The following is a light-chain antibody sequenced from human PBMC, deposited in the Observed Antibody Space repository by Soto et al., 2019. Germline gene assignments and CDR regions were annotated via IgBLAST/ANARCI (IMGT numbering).Light chain of an antibody. CDR1: QSVSSY. Sequence: EIVLTQSPATLSLSPGERATLSFRSSQSVSSYLAWYQQKPGRAPRLLIYGASSRATGIPDRFSGSGSGTDFTLTISRLEPEDFAMFYCQQYGSSPWTFGQGTKVDIK. V-gene: IGKV3-20*01. J-gene: IGKJ1*01. CDR2: GAS. CDR3: QQYGSSPWT.